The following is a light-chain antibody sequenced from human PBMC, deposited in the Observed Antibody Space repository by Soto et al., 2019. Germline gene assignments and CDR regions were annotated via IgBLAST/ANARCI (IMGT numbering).Light chain of an antibody. CDR1: QSVSSN. V-gene: IGKV3-15*01. Sequence: EIVLTQSPGTLSVYPGERATLSCRASQSVSSNLAWYQQKPGQAPRLLIYGASTRATGIPARFSGSASGTEFTLTISSLQSEDFAFYDCQEYSDWPTWTFGQATRLEIK. CDR3: QEYSDWPTWT. CDR2: GAS. J-gene: IGKJ5*01.